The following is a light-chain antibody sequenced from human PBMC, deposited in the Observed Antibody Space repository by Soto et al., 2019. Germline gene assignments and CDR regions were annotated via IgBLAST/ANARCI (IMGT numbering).Light chain of an antibody. J-gene: IGKJ4*01. CDR3: QQYDNIPPT. CDR2: DAS. V-gene: IGKV1-33*01. CDR1: QDISNY. Sequence: DIQMTQSPSSLSASVGDRVTITCQASQDISNYLNWYQQKPGKAPKLLIYDASNLETGVPSRFSGSGSGTDFTFTINSLQPEDIATYYCQQYDNIPPTFGGGTKVEIK.